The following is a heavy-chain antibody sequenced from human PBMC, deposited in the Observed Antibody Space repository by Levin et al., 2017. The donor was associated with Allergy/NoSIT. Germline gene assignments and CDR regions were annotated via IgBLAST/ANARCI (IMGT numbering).Heavy chain of an antibody. CDR2: IWYDGSNK. CDR1: GFTFSSYG. V-gene: IGHV3-33*01. Sequence: SCAASGFTFSSYGMHWVRQAPGKGLEWVAVIWYDGSNKFYADSVKGRFTISRDNSKNTLSLQVNNLRVDDTAVYYCGRGTELAVAAIDYWGQGTLVTVSS. D-gene: IGHD6-19*01. J-gene: IGHJ4*02. CDR3: GRGTELAVAAIDY.